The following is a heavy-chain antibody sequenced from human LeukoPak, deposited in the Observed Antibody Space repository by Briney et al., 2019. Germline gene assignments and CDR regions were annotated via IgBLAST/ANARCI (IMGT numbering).Heavy chain of an antibody. Sequence: PGGSLRLSCAASGFIFSNYGMHWVRQAPGKGLEWVAFIRYDGSNKYYADSVRGRFTISRDNSKNTLYLQMNSLRAEDTAVYYCAKDFGGDGYNYHWGQGTLVTVSS. CDR1: GFIFSNYG. D-gene: IGHD5-24*01. CDR2: IRYDGSNK. V-gene: IGHV3-30*02. CDR3: AKDFGGDGYNYH. J-gene: IGHJ5*02.